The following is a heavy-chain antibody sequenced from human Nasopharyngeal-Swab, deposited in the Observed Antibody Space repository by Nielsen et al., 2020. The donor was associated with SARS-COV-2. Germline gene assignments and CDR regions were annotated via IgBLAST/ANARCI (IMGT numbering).Heavy chain of an antibody. J-gene: IGHJ6*02. V-gene: IGHV3-13*01. D-gene: IGHD3-3*01. Sequence: GESLKISCAASGFTFSSYDMHWVRQATGKGLEWVSAIGTAGDTYYPGSVKGRFTISRENAKNSLYLQMNSLRAGDTAVYYCARAGRLAYYDFWSGYYPPYYYYGMDVWGQGTTVTVSS. CDR3: ARAGRLAYYDFWSGYYPPYYYYGMDV. CDR2: IGTAGDT. CDR1: GFTFSSYD.